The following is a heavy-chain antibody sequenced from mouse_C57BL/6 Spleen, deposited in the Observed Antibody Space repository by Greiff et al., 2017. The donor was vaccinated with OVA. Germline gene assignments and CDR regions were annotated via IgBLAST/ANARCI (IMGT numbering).Heavy chain of an antibody. Sequence: QVQLQQPGAELVKPGASVKLSCKASGYTFTSYWMQWVKQRPGQGLEWIGEIDPSDSYTNYNQKFKGKATLTVDTSSSTAYMQLSSLTSEDSAVYYCARPPFDVWGTGTTVTVSS. CDR1: GYTFTSYW. CDR3: ARPPFDV. J-gene: IGHJ1*03. CDR2: IDPSDSYT. V-gene: IGHV1-50*01.